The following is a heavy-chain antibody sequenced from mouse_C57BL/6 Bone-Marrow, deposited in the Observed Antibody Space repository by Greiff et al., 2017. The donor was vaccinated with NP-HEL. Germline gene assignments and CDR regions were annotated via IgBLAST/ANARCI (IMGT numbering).Heavy chain of an antibody. CDR1: GYTFTSYW. V-gene: IGHV1-55*01. CDR2: IYPGSGST. CDR3: ARKNSNYDYYAMDY. J-gene: IGHJ4*01. D-gene: IGHD2-5*01. Sequence: QVQLKQPGAELVKPGASVKMSCKASGYTFTSYWITWVKQRPGQGLEWIGDIYPGSGSTNYNEKFKSKATLTVDTSSSTAYMQLSSLTSEDSAVYYCARKNSNYDYYAMDYWGQGTSVTVSS.